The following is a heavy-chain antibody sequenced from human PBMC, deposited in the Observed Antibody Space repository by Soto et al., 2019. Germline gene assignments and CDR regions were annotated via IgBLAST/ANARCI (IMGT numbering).Heavy chain of an antibody. CDR1: GFTFSSYA. V-gene: IGHV3-23*01. D-gene: IGHD3-3*01. CDR3: AKGYYDFWSGSPMNFDY. CDR2: ISGSGGST. J-gene: IGHJ4*02. Sequence: PGGSLRLSCAASGFTFSSYAMSWVRQAPGKGLEWVSAISGSGGSTYYADSVKGRFTISRDNSKNTLYLQMNSLRAEDTAVYYCAKGYYDFWSGSPMNFDYWGQGTLVTVSS.